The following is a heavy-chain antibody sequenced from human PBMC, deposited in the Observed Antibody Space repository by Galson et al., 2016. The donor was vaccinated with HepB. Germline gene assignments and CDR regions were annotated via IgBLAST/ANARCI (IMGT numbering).Heavy chain of an antibody. CDR3: AKRAYISSGWFDF. CDR1: GFPFSGYS. Sequence: SLRLSCAASGFPFSGYSMTWVRQAPGKGLEWVAAIVGSGGDTDYAGSVEGRFTISRDNPKNTLYLQMNSLRAEDTAVYYCAKRAYISSGWFDFWGQGTVVTVSS. V-gene: IGHV3-23*01. D-gene: IGHD6-19*01. CDR2: IVGSGGDT. J-gene: IGHJ5*01.